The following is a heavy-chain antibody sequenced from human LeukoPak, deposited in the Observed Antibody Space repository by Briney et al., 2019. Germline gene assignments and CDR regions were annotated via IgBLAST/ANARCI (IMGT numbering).Heavy chain of an antibody. D-gene: IGHD3-22*01. CDR1: GGSFSGYY. CDR3: ARGYVRLLIRFDP. J-gene: IGHJ5*02. CDR2: INHSGST. V-gene: IGHV4-34*01. Sequence: SETLSLTCAVYGGSFSGYYWSWIRQPPGKGLEWIGEINHSGSTNYNPSLKSRVTISVDTSKNQFSLKLSSVTAADTAVHYCARGYVRLLIRFDPWGQGTLVTVSS.